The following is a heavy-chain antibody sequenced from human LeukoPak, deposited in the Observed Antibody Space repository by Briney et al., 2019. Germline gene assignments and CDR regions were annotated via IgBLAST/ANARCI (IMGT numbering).Heavy chain of an antibody. J-gene: IGHJ4*02. CDR3: ARDIQDPRDYYDSSGYTLDY. V-gene: IGHV1-69*05. CDR1: GGTFSSYA. CDR2: IIPIFGTA. Sequence: SSVKVSCKASGGTFSSYAISWVRQAPGQGLEWMGRIIPIFGTANYAQKFQGRVTITTDESTSTAYMELSSLRSEDTAVYYCARDIQDPRDYYDSSGYTLDYWGQGTLVTVFS. D-gene: IGHD3-22*01.